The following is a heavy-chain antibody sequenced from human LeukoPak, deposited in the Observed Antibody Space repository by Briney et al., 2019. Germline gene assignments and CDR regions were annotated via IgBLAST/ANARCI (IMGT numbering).Heavy chain of an antibody. J-gene: IGHJ3*02. CDR3: ARGTVTTWSDSFDI. CDR2: INPNSGGT. Sequence: GASVKVSCKASGYTFTGYYMHWVRQAPGQGLEWMGWINPNSGGTNYAQKFQGRVTMTRDTSISTAYMELSRLRSDDTAVYYCARGTVTTWSDSFDIWGQGTMVTVSS. V-gene: IGHV1-2*02. CDR1: GYTFTGYY. D-gene: IGHD4-11*01.